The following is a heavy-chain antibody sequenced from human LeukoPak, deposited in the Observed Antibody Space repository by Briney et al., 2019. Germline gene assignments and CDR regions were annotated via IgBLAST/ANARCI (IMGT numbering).Heavy chain of an antibody. D-gene: IGHD1-26*01. CDR2: IDHSGST. CDR1: GESFSGYY. V-gene: IGHV4-34*01. Sequence: SETLSLTCAVYGESFSGYYWSWIRQSPGKGLEWIGEIDHSGSTNHNPALKSRVTMSVDTSKDQFSLKLSSVTAADTAVYYCARDSGSYDFDYWGQGTLVTVSS. J-gene: IGHJ4*02. CDR3: ARDSGSYDFDY.